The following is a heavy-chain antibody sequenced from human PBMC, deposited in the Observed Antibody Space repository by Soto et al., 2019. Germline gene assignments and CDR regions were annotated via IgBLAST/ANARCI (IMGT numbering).Heavy chain of an antibody. J-gene: IGHJ4*02. Sequence: ASVKVSCKASGYTLTGYDMHWVRQAPGQGLEWMGWIKFKSGGTNYAQKFQGRVTMTSDTSISTAYMEVRSLRSDDTAVYYCAADTLSRDGYNYLRDWGQGNLVTV. D-gene: IGHD5-12*01. CDR2: IKFKSGGT. V-gene: IGHV1-2*02. CDR1: GYTLTGYD. CDR3: AADTLSRDGYNYLRD.